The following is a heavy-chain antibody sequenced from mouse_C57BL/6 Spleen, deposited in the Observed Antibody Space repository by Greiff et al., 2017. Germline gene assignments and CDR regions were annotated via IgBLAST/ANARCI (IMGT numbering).Heavy chain of an antibody. D-gene: IGHD1-1*01. CDR1: GYTFTSYW. J-gene: IGHJ4*01. V-gene: IGHV1-59*01. CDR3: ARYYGSSYDAMDC. CDR2: IDPSDSYT. Sequence: QVQLQQPGAELVRPGTSVKLSCKASGYTFTSYWMHWVKQRPGQGLEWIGVIDPSDSYTNYNQKFKGKATLTVDTSSSTAYMQLSSLTSEDSAVYYCARYYGSSYDAMDCWGQGTSVTVSS.